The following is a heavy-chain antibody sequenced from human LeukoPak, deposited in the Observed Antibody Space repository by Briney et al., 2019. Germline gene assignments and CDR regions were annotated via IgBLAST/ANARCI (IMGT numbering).Heavy chain of an antibody. J-gene: IGHJ4*02. CDR3: ASHVESLGAGFPFDH. Sequence: PSETLSLTCTVSGGSISSFYWSWIRQPPGKGLEWIGCVYYSGTTNYNPSLKSRVTISGDTSKNQFSLKMAFVTAADTAFYYCASHVESLGAGFPFDHWGQGTLVTVSS. CDR2: VYYSGTT. CDR1: GGSISSFY. D-gene: IGHD3-16*01. V-gene: IGHV4-59*08.